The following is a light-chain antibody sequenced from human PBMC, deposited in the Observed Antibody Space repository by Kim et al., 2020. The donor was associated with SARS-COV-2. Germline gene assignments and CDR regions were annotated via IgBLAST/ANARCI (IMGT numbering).Light chain of an antibody. CDR1: KLGDKY. Sequence: VSPGQTASITCSGDKLGDKYACWYQQKAGQSPVLLIYQDTKRPSGIPERFSGSNSGNTATLTISGTQAMDEADYYCQAWDISTGVFGGGTQLTVL. J-gene: IGLJ3*02. V-gene: IGLV3-1*01. CDR3: QAWDISTGV. CDR2: QDT.